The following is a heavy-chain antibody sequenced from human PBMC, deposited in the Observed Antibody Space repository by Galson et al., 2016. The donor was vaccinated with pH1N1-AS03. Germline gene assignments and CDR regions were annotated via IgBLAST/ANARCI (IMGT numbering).Heavy chain of an antibody. V-gene: IGHV4-59*01. D-gene: IGHD3-9*01. CDR2: VYYNGIT. CDR3: ARGAYDILTGYYNSAPFDY. J-gene: IGHJ4*02. CDR1: GGSIGSYY. Sequence: SETLSLTCTVSGGSIGSYYWSWIRQPPGKGLEWIGYVYYNGITNYNPSLKSRVTISIDTSKNQFSLKLSSVTAADTAVYYCARGAYDILTGYYNSAPFDYWGRGTLITVSS.